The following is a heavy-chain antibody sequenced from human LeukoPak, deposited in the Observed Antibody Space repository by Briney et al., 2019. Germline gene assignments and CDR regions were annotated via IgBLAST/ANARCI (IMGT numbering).Heavy chain of an antibody. Sequence: GGSLRLSCAASGFTFSVSAIYWVRQASGKGLEWIGRIRNKANNYATAYAASVKGRFTISREDSKNKAYLQMNSLKTEDTAVYYCTYTSSSGVVYWGQGTLVTVSS. J-gene: IGHJ4*02. V-gene: IGHV3-73*01. CDR2: IRNKANNYAT. CDR3: TYTSSSGVVY. D-gene: IGHD6-6*01. CDR1: GFTFSVSA.